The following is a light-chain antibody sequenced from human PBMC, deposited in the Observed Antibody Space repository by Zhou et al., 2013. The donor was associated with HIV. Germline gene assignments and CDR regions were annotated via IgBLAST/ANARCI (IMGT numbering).Light chain of an antibody. CDR2: VAS. V-gene: IGKV3-20*01. J-gene: IGKJ1*01. Sequence: EIVLTQSPGTLSLSPGERATLSCRASQSVSSNLAWYQQRPGQPPRLLIYVASSRATGIPDRFSGSGSGTDFTLTISRLEPEDFAVYYCQQYGSLPRTFGQGTKVEIK. CDR1: QSVSSN. CDR3: QQYGSLPRT.